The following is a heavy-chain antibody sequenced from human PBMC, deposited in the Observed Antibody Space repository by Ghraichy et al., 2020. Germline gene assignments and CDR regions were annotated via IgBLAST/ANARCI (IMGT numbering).Heavy chain of an antibody. V-gene: IGHV1-69*13. J-gene: IGHJ4*02. Sequence: SVKVSCKASGGTFSSYAISWVRQAPGQGLEWMGGIIPIFGTANYAQKFQGRVTITADESTSTAYMELSSLRSEDTAVYYCARARFYGSGNTEHNGGVDYWGQGTLVTVSS. D-gene: IGHD3-10*01. CDR3: ARARFYGSGNTEHNGGVDY. CDR2: IIPIFGTA. CDR1: GGTFSSYA.